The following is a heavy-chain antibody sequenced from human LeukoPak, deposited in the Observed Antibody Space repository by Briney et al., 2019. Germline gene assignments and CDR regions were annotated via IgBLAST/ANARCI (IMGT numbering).Heavy chain of an antibody. V-gene: IGHV3-48*02. CDR3: ARDLFTC. D-gene: IGHD3-10*02. CDR1: GFTFSSNS. Sequence: GGALRLSCAASGFTFSSNSMKWVRQAPAKGLEWVSYISSNGRTKFYSDSVKGRFTISRDNAKNSVYLQMNSLRDEDTAVYYCARDLFTCWGLGTLVTVSS. CDR2: ISSNGRTK. J-gene: IGHJ4*02.